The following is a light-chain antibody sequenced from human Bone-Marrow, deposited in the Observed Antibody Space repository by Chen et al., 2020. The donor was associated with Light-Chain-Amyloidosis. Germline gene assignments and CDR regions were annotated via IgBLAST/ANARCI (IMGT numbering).Light chain of an antibody. V-gene: IGLV6-57*01. CDR3: QSYQGSSQGV. CDR2: EDD. J-gene: IGLJ3*02. CDR1: SGSISTNY. Sequence: NFMLTQPHSVSESPGKTVIISFTRSSGSISTNYVQWYQQRPGSSPTTVIYEDDQRPSGVPDRFSGSIDRSSNSASLTISGLKTEDEADYYCQSYQGSSQGVFGGGTMLTVL.